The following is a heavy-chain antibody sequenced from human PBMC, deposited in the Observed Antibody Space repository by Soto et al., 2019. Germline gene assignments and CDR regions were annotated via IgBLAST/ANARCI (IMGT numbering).Heavy chain of an antibody. J-gene: IGHJ5*02. CDR1: GDTFTNFG. Sequence: HLVQSGPEVKMPGASVTVSCKTSGDTFTNFGLSWVRQAPGQGLEWMGWIATYNSNRHYAQKFQGRLTLTTDTPMSTAYMELKRLGYDATAVYYCAMVRRGVVKWFDRWVQGPLVTVSS. CDR2: IATYNSNR. D-gene: IGHD3-10*01. CDR3: AMVRRGVVKWFDR. V-gene: IGHV1-18*01.